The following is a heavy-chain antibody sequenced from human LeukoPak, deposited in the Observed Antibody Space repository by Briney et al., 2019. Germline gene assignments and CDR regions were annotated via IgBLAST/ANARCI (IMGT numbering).Heavy chain of an antibody. J-gene: IGHJ6*03. CDR1: GDSLSGYY. V-gene: IGHV4-34*01. Sequence: SETLSLTCAVYGDSLSGYYWGWIRQPPGKGLEWVGEINQSGSTNYNPSLKSRVTISVATSKNQFSLKLSSVTAADTALYYCARGRRPPLIPSAIYYYYHMDVWGKGTTVTVSS. D-gene: IGHD2-2*02. CDR2: INQSGST. CDR3: ARGRRPPLIPSAIYYYYHMDV.